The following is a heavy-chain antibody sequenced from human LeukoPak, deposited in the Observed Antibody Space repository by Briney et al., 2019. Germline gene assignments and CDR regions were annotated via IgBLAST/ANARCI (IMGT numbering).Heavy chain of an antibody. V-gene: IGHV4-59*11. J-gene: IGHJ4*02. CDR2: IYYSGGT. CDR1: GGSISSHY. D-gene: IGHD4/OR15-4a*01. CDR3: AREKQLTMGIDY. Sequence: SETLSLTCTVSGGSISSHYWSWIRQPPGKGLEWIGYIYYSGGTNYNPSLKSRVTISVDTSKNQFSLKLSSVTAADTAVYYCAREKQLTMGIDYWGQGTLVTVSS.